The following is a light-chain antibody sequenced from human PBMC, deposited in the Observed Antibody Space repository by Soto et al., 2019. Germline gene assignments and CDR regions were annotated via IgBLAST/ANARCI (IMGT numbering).Light chain of an antibody. CDR3: SSYTRNSNVV. CDR2: DVS. CDR1: SSDVGGYNY. V-gene: IGLV2-14*01. J-gene: IGLJ2*01. Sequence: QSALTQPASVSGSPGQSITISCTGTSSDVGGYNYVSWYQQHPGKAPKLMIYDVSNRPSGVSNRFSGSKSGNTASLTISGLQAEDDADDYCSSYTRNSNVVFGGGTNLTVL.